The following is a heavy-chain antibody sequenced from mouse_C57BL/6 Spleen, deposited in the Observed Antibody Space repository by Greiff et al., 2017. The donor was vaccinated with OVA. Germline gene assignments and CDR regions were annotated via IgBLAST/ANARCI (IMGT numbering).Heavy chain of an antibody. CDR1: GYTFTSYW. Sequence: QVQLQQPGAELVRPGTSVKLSCKASGYTFTSYWMHWVKQRPGQGLEWIGVIDPSDSYTNYNQKFKGKATLTVDTSSSTAYMQLSSLTSEDSAVCGCAPDVNPGGWGQGPMV. CDR2: IDPSDSYT. CDR3: APDVNPGG. D-gene: IGHD4-1*01. J-gene: IGHJ3*01. V-gene: IGHV1-59*01.